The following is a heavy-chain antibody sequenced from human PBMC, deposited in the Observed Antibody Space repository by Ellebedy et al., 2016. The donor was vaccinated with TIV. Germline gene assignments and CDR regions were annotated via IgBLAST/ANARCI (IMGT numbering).Heavy chain of an antibody. D-gene: IGHD5-24*01. Sequence: MPSETLSLTCTVSGDSISGYYWSWIRQPPGKRLEWIASIYYSGYTNHNPSLKSRVTVSLDTSKNQFSLKLSSVTAADTAVYYCASSRERPLYWYFGLWGRGTLVTFSS. CDR3: ASSRERPLYWYFGL. CDR2: IYYSGYT. CDR1: GDSISGYY. J-gene: IGHJ2*01. V-gene: IGHV4-59*01.